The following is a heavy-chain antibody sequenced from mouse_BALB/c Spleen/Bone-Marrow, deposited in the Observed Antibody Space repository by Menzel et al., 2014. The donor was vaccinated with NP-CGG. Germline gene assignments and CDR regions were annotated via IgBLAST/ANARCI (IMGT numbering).Heavy chain of an antibody. D-gene: IGHD1-1*01. CDR2: IWAGGST. J-gene: IGHJ4*01. V-gene: IGHV2-9*02. Sequence: VQRVESGPGLVAPSQSLSTTCTVSGFSLTSYGVHWVRQPPGKGLEWLGVIWAGGSTNYNSALMSRLSISKDNSKSQVFLKMNSLQTDDTAMYYCARDYYGSLYAMDYWGQGTSVTVS. CDR3: ARDYYGSLYAMDY. CDR1: GFSLTSYG.